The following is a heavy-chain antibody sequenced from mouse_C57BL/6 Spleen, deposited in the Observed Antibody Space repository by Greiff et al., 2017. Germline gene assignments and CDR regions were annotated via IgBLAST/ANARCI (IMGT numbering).Heavy chain of an antibody. J-gene: IGHJ3*01. V-gene: IGHV6-3*01. CDR2: IRLKSDNYAT. CDR3: KKYDYDGRVFAY. D-gene: IGHD2-4*01. CDR1: GFTFSNYW. Sequence: EVQGVESGGGLVQPGGSMKLSCVASGFTFSNYWMNWVRQSPEKGLEWVAQIRLKSDNYATHYAESVKGRFTISRDDSKSSVYLQMNNLRAEDTGIYYCKKYDYDGRVFAYWGQGTLVTVSA.